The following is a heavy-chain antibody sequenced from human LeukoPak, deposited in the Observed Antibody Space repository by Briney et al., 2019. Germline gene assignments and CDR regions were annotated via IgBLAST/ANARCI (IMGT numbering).Heavy chain of an antibody. Sequence: PSETLSLTCAVYGGSFSGYYWSWIRQPPGKGLEWIGGINHSGSTNYNPSLKSRVTISVDTTKNQFSLKLSSVTAADTAVYYCARARGIMDVWGQGTTVTVSS. CDR3: ARARGIMDV. V-gene: IGHV4-34*01. J-gene: IGHJ6*02. CDR1: GGSFSGYY. CDR2: INHSGST.